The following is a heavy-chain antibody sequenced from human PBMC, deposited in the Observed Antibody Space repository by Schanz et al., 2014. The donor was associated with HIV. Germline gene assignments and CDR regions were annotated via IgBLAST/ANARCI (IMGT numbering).Heavy chain of an antibody. CDR1: GGTFSSYA. Sequence: QVQLVQSGTEVKKPGSSVRVSCKASGGTFSSYAFSWVRQAPGQGLEWMGGIIPLFQTTNYTQRFHDRVAITADVTTSTVYMDLSSLRSDDKAVYYCARSPDYGDLRRGDWFDPWGQGTLVIVSS. J-gene: IGHJ5*02. CDR3: ARSPDYGDLRRGDWFDP. CDR2: IIPLFQTT. V-gene: IGHV1-69*01. D-gene: IGHD4-17*01.